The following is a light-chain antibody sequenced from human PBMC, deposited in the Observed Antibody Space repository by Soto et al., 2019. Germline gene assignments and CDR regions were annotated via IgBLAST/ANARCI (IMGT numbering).Light chain of an antibody. CDR3: SSYTSISTLYV. Sequence: QSALTQPASVSGSPGQSITISCAGTSSDVGSHPLVSWYQQHPGKAPKLMIYEVSHRPSGVSNRFSGSKSDNTASLTISGLQAEDEADYYCSSYTSISTLYVFGTGTKLTVL. V-gene: IGLV2-14*02. CDR2: EVS. CDR1: SSDVGSHPL. J-gene: IGLJ1*01.